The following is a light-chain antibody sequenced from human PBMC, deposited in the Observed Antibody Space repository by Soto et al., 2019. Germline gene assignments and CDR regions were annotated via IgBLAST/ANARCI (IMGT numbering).Light chain of an antibody. J-gene: IGKJ4*01. Sequence: DIVMTQSPDSLAVSLGERATINCKSSQSLFYSPNNKTYLAWYQHKAGQSPKLLIYWASNRESGVPDRFSGGGSGADFTLSISSLQAEDVAVYYCQQYYRVPQLTFGAGTKGEIK. CDR3: QQYYRVPQLT. CDR2: WAS. V-gene: IGKV4-1*01. CDR1: QSLFYSPNNKTY.